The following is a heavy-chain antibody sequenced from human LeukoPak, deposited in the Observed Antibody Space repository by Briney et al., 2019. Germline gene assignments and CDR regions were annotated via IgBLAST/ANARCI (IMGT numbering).Heavy chain of an antibody. Sequence: GGSLRLSCAASGFTFSSFWMSWVRQAPGKGLEWVADIKQDGSEKDSVDSVKGRFTIARDNAKNSLYLQMNSLGAEDTAVYYCARGSKWNYVLHFDFWGQGTVVTVFS. V-gene: IGHV3-7*05. CDR1: GFTFSSFW. CDR3: ARGSKWNYVLHFDF. CDR2: IKQDGSEK. J-gene: IGHJ4*02. D-gene: IGHD1-7*01.